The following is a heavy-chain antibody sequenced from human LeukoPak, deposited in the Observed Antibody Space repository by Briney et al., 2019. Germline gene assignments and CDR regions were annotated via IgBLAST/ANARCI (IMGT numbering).Heavy chain of an antibody. V-gene: IGHV3-74*01. D-gene: IGHD3-10*01. CDR1: GFTFSSYW. CDR3: ARAGRGYYGSGSRGGYYYYGMDV. Sequence: PGGSLRLSCAASGFTFSSYWMHWVRQAPGKGLVWVSRINSDGSSTSYADSVKGRFTISRDNAKNTLYLQMNSLRAEDTAVYYCARAGRGYYGSGSRGGYYYYGMDVWGQGATVTVSS. CDR2: INSDGSST. J-gene: IGHJ6*02.